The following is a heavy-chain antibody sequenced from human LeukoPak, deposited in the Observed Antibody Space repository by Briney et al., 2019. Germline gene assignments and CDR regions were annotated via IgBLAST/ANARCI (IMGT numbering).Heavy chain of an antibody. V-gene: IGHV4-30-4*01. J-gene: IGHJ5*02. Sequence: PSQTLSLTCTVSGGSIISGDYYWSWIRQPPGKGLEWIGYIYYSGGTYYNPSLKSRVTISVDTSKNQFSLKLSSVTAADTAVYYCARQYYYDSSGYYAVNWFDPWGQGTLVTVSS. CDR2: IYYSGGT. D-gene: IGHD3-22*01. CDR3: ARQYYYDSSGYYAVNWFDP. CDR1: GGSIISGDYY.